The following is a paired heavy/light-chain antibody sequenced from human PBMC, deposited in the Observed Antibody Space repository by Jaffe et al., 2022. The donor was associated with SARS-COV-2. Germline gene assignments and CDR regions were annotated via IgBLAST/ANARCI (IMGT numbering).Light chain of an antibody. J-gene: IGKJ3*01. Sequence: DIQMTQSPSSLSASVGDRVTITCRASQSISSYLNWYQQKPGKAPKLLIYAASSLQSGVPSRFSGSGSGTDFTLTISSLQPEDFATYYCQQSYSTPVFGPGTKVDIK. CDR1: QSISSY. V-gene: IGKV1-39*01. CDR3: QQSYSTPV. CDR2: AAS.
Heavy chain of an antibody. D-gene: IGHD3-3*01. V-gene: IGHV3-23*01. CDR2: ISGSGGST. CDR3: AKDPLGELDFWSGWAPPINWFDP. CDR1: GFTFSSYA. J-gene: IGHJ5*02. Sequence: EVQLLESGGGLVQPGGSLRLSCAASGFTFSSYAMSWVRQAPGKGLEWVSAISGSGGSTYYADSVKGRFTISRDNSKNTLYLQMNSLRAEDTAVYYCAKDPLGELDFWSGWAPPINWFDPWGQGTLVTVSS.